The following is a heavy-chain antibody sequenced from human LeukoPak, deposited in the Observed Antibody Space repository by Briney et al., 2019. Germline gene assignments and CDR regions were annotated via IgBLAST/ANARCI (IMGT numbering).Heavy chain of an antibody. Sequence: SETLSLTCAVYGASLNGHYWSWIRQPPGKGLEWIGEGSNVGGTKYNPSLKSRVTISADTSKNQFSLKLSSVTAADTAVYYCAQNGQSGFSFDPWGQGTLVTVSS. CDR2: GSNVGGT. V-gene: IGHV4-34*01. D-gene: IGHD2-8*01. J-gene: IGHJ5*02. CDR3: AQNGQSGFSFDP. CDR1: GASLNGHY.